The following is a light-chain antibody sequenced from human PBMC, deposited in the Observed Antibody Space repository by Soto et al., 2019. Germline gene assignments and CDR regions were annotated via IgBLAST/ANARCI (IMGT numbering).Light chain of an antibody. Sequence: QSVLTQPASVSGSLGQSITISCTGTSSDVGYYDYVSWYQQHPGKAPKLMIYEVTNRPSGISNRFSGSKSGNTASLTISGLQAEDEADYYCLSYTTSSTYVFGAGTKVTVL. CDR2: EVT. CDR3: LSYTTSSTYV. CDR1: SSDVGYYDY. V-gene: IGLV2-14*01. J-gene: IGLJ1*01.